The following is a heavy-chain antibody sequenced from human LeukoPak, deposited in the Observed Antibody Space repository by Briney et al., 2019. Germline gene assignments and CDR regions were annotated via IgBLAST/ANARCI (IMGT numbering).Heavy chain of an antibody. CDR3: AKDGATMGYYFDY. V-gene: IGHV3-53*05. J-gene: IGHJ4*02. Sequence: PGGSLRLSCAASGFTVSSNYMSWVRQAPGKGLEWVSVIYSGGSTYYADSVKGRFTISRDNSKNTLYLQMNSLRTEDTAVYYCAKDGATMGYYFDYWGQGTLVTVSS. CDR1: GFTVSSNY. D-gene: IGHD5-12*01. CDR2: IYSGGST.